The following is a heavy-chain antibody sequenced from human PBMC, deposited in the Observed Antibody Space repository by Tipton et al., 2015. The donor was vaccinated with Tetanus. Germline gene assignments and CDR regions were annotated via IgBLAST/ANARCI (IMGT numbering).Heavy chain of an antibody. CDR1: GFTFSSYA. CDR2: ISGSGGST. D-gene: IGHD3-22*01. V-gene: IGHV3-23*01. J-gene: IGHJ4*02. Sequence: SLRLSCAASGFTFSSYAMSWVRQAPGKGLEWVSAISGSGGSTYYADSVKGRFTISRDNSKNTLYLQMNSLRAEDTAVYYCAKAWGDYYYDSSGPFDYWGQGTLVTVSS. CDR3: AKAWGDYYYDSSGPFDY.